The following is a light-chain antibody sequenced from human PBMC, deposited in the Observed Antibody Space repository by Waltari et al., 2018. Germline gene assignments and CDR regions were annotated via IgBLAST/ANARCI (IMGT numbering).Light chain of an antibody. CDR1: QRVSSSY. CDR2: GAS. Sequence: EIVLTQSPGTLSLSPGERATLSCRARQRVSSSYLAWYQQKPGQAPRLLLYGASSRATGIPDRFSGSGSGTDFTLTISRLEPEDFAVYYCQQYGSSPLTFGGGTKVEIK. J-gene: IGKJ4*01. CDR3: QQYGSSPLT. V-gene: IGKV3-20*01.